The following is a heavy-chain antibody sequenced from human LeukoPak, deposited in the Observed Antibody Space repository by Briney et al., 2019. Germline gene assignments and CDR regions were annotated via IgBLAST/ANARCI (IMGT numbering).Heavy chain of an antibody. J-gene: IGHJ4*02. CDR3: ARGGSVIMDFDY. CDR1: GYTFTGYY. Sequence: ASVTVSCKASGYTFTGYYMHWVRQAPGQGLEWMGWMNSNSGGTNYAQKFQGRVTMTRDTSISTAYMELNRLRSDDTAVYYCARGGSVIMDFDYWGQGTLVTVSS. CDR2: MNSNSGGT. D-gene: IGHD2-21*01. V-gene: IGHV1-2*02.